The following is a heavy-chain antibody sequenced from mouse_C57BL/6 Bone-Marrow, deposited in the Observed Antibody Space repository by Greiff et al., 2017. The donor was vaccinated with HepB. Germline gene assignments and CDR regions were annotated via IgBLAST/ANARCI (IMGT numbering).Heavy chain of an antibody. CDR1: GYAFSSYW. Sequence: VKLMESGAELVKPGASVKISCKASGYAFSSYWMNWVKQRPGKGLEWIGQIYPGDGDTNYNGKFKGKATLTADKSSSTAYMQLSSLTSEDSAVYFCARVLPVPGGAMDYWGQGTSVTVSS. J-gene: IGHJ4*01. D-gene: IGHD5-1*01. V-gene: IGHV1-80*01. CDR2: IYPGDGDT. CDR3: ARVLPVPGGAMDY.